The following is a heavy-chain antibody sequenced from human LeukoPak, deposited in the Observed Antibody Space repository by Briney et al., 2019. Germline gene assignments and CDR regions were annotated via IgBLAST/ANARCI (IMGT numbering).Heavy chain of an antibody. CDR2: ISSSSSYI. V-gene: IGHV3-21*01. CDR1: GFTFSSYS. Sequence: GGSLRLSCAASGFTFSSYSMTWVRQAPGKGPEWVSSISSSSSYIYYADSVKGRFTISRDNAKNSLYLQMNSLRAEDTAVYYCARDLGSVTTLWGQGTLVTVSS. D-gene: IGHD4-17*01. J-gene: IGHJ4*02. CDR3: ARDLGSVTTL.